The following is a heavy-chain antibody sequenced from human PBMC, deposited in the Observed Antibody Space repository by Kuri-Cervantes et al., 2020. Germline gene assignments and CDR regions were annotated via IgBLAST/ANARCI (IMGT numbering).Heavy chain of an antibody. J-gene: IGHJ6*02. Sequence: SETLSLTCAVSGGSISSGGYSWSWIRQPPGKGLEWIGYIYHSGSTYYNPSLKSRVTISVDTSKNQFSLKLSSVTAADTAVYYCARVGYSYATYGMDVWDQGTTVTVSS. CDR3: ARVGYSYATYGMDV. D-gene: IGHD5-18*01. CDR1: GGSISSGGYS. V-gene: IGHV4-30-2*01. CDR2: IYHSGST.